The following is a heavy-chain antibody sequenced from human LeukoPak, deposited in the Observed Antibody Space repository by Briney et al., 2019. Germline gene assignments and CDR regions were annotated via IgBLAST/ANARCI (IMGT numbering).Heavy chain of an antibody. CDR3: ARDLLSTAGYFDY. J-gene: IGHJ4*02. V-gene: IGHV4-39*07. D-gene: IGHD6-19*01. CDR2: IYYSGIN. CDR1: GGSISSNNYY. Sequence: SETLSLTCTVSGGSISSNNYYWGWIRQPPGKELEWIGSIYYSGINYYNPSLKSRVTISVDTSKNQFSLNLSSVTAADTAVYYCARDLLSTAGYFDYWGQGTLVTVSS.